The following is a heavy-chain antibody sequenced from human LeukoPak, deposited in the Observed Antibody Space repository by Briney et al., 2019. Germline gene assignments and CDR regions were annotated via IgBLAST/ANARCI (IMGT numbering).Heavy chain of an antibody. CDR2: IIPILGIA. Sequence: ASVKVSCKASGGTFSSYTISWVRQAPGQGLEWMGRIIPILGIANYAQKFQGRVTVTADKSTSTAYMELSSLRSEDTAVYYCARDHCGSSTSCYQGSFDYWGQGTLVTVSS. D-gene: IGHD2-2*01. CDR1: GGTFSSYT. CDR3: ARDHCGSSTSCYQGSFDY. J-gene: IGHJ4*02. V-gene: IGHV1-69*04.